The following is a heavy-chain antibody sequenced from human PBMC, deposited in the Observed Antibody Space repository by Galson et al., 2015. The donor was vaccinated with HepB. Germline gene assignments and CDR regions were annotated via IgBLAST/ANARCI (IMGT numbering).Heavy chain of an antibody. V-gene: IGHV3-30*18. J-gene: IGHJ4*02. CDR1: GFTFSSYG. D-gene: IGHD6-19*01. CDR2: ISYDGTHK. Sequence: SLRLSCAASGFTFSSYGMHWVRQAPGKGLEWVAVISYDGTHKFYADSVTGRFTISRDNSKNTLYLQMNSLRAEDTAVYYCAKRAGYSSAWYELDYWGQGTLVTVSS. CDR3: AKRAGYSSAWYELDY.